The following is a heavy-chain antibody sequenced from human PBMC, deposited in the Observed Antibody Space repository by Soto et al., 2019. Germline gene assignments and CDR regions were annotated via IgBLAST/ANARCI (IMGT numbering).Heavy chain of an antibody. Sequence: QVQLVQSGAEVRKPGSSVKVSCKASGGTFSSHAISWVRQAPGQGLEWMGGIIHIFGTANHAQKFQGRVTIIADESTSTVYMELSSLRSEDTAMYYCTRGWGYDSNDYYYAYWGQGTLVIVSS. V-gene: IGHV1-69*01. CDR2: IIHIFGTA. CDR1: GGTFSSHA. D-gene: IGHD3-22*01. CDR3: TRGWGYDSNDYYYAY. J-gene: IGHJ4*02.